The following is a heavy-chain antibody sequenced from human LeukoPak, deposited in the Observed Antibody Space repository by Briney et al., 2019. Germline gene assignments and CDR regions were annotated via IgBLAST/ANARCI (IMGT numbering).Heavy chain of an antibody. V-gene: IGHV3-48*01. CDR2: ISSSSSTI. J-gene: IGHJ6*03. D-gene: IGHD2-2*01. CDR3: ATLPVVPAARSLYYYYYYMDV. Sequence: PGGSLRLSCAASGFTFSSYEMNWVRQAPGKGLEWVSYISSSSSTIYYADSVKGRFTISRDNAKNSLYLQMNSLRAEDTAVYYCATLPVVPAARSLYYYYYYMDVWGKGTTVTVSS. CDR1: GFTFSSYE.